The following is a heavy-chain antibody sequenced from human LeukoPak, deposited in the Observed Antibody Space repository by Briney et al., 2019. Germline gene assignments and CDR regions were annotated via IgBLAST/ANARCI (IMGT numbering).Heavy chain of an antibody. CDR3: ARLRRNTDSSGFFYYYDY. Sequence: GGSLRLSCAASGFSFSSYSSTWVRQAPGKGREWVSSINTVSSYIYYADSLKGRFTISRDNAKNSVYLQIDSLRAEDSAVYYCARLRRNTDSSGFFYYYDYWGQGTLVTVSS. J-gene: IGHJ4*02. CDR2: INTVSSYI. V-gene: IGHV3-21*06. D-gene: IGHD3-22*01. CDR1: GFSFSSYS.